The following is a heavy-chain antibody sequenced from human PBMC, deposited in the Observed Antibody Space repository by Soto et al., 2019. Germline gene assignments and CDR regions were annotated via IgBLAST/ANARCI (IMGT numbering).Heavy chain of an antibody. CDR1: GYSFTSYW. J-gene: IGHJ3*02. V-gene: IGHV5-51*01. Sequence: PGESLKISCKGSGYSFTSYWIGWVRQMPGKGLEWMGIIYPGDSDTRYSPSFQGHVTISADKSISTAYLQWSSLKASDTAMYYCARHTDYYDSSGYGPYDAFDIWGQGTXVTVSS. CDR2: IYPGDSDT. D-gene: IGHD3-22*01. CDR3: ARHTDYYDSSGYGPYDAFDI.